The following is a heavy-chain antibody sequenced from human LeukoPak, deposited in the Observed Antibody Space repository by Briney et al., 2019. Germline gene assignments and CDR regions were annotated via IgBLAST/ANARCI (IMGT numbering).Heavy chain of an antibody. CDR3: ARAPHYYDSDDAEYFQH. CDR2: ISYDGSNK. D-gene: IGHD3-22*01. V-gene: IGHV3-30*03. J-gene: IGHJ1*01. CDR1: GFTFSSYG. Sequence: PGGSLRLSCAASGFTFSSYGMHWVRQAPGKGLEWVAVISYDGSNKYYADSVKGRFTISRDNSKNTLYLQMNSLRAEDTAVYYCARAPHYYDSDDAEYFQHWGQGTLVTVSS.